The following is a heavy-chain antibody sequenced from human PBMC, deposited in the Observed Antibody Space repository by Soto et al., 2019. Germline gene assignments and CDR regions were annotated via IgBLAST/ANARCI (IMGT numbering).Heavy chain of an antibody. V-gene: IGHV4-31*03. CDR3: ARVEGYCSGGSCYSGGSDYFDY. J-gene: IGHJ4*02. CDR1: GGSISSGGYY. CDR2: IYYSGST. D-gene: IGHD2-15*01. Sequence: PSETLSLTCPVSGGSISSGGYYWSWIRQHPGKGLEWIGYIYYSGSTYYNPSLKSRVTISVDTSKNQFSLKLSSVTAADTAVYYCARVEGYCSGGSCYSGGSDYFDYWGQGTLVTVSS.